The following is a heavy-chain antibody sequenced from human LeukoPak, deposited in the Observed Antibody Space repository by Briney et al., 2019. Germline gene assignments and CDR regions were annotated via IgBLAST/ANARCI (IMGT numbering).Heavy chain of an antibody. CDR1: GGSFSGYY. CDR3: ERLNVFDY. V-gene: IGHV4-34*01. J-gene: IGHJ4*02. Sequence: SETLSLTCAVYGGSFSGYYWSWIRQPPGKGLEWIGEINHSGSTNYNPSLKSRVTISVDTSKNQFSLKLSSVAVADTAVYSCERLNVFDYWGQGTLVTVSS. CDR2: INHSGST.